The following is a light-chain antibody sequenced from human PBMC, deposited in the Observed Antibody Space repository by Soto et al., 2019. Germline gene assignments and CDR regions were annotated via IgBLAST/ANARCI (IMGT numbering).Light chain of an antibody. CDR3: QGSSNWPQIN. Sequence: DIVMTQSPSTLWLSPWEIDTLCCMDRHSVSSYLAWYQQKPGQAPRLLIYDASNRATGIPARFSGSGSGTDFTLTISRLEPADFAAYYCQGSSNWPQINFGKGQRLEIK. J-gene: IGKJ5*01. CDR2: DAS. V-gene: IGKV3-11*01. CDR1: HSVSSY.